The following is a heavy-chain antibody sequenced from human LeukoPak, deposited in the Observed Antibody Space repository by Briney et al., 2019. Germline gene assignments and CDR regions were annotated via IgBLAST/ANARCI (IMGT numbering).Heavy chain of an antibody. J-gene: IGHJ4*02. Sequence: PGGSLRLSCAASGFTFSNAWMNWVRQAPGKGLEWIGRIKRKTDGGTTDYAAPVKGRFTISRDDSKNTLYLQMNSLKTEDTAVYYCTTLTVTDYWGQGTLVTVSS. D-gene: IGHD4-11*01. V-gene: IGHV3-15*01. CDR2: IKRKTDGGTT. CDR3: TTLTVTDY. CDR1: GFTFSNAW.